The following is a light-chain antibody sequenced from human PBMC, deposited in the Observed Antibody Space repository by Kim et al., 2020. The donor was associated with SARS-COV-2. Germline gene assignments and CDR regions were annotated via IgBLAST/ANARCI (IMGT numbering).Light chain of an antibody. CDR1: NIRSYY. CDR2: GKN. V-gene: IGLV3-19*01. CDR3: NSRESSANHWM. J-gene: IGLJ3*02. Sequence: ALGQTVRIKSQGGNIRSYYASWYQQKPGQAPVLVFYGKNNRPSGIPDRFSGSYSGNTASLTITAAQAEDEADYYCNSRESSANHWMFGGGTQLTVL.